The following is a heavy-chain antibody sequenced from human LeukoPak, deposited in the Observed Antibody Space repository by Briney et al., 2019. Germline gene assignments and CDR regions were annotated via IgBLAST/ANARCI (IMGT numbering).Heavy chain of an antibody. CDR2: IRIVGGHT. Sequence: GGSLRLSCAASGFTFTNYWMHWVRQAPGVGMVWDSRIRIVGGHTAYGDFGTGRFTLSRGHSKNTTCLQTNNLSGEDTAVYYCAKEIDGFDVWGQGTLVTVSS. CDR1: GFTFTNYW. CDR3: AKEIDGFDV. V-gene: IGHV3-74*01. J-gene: IGHJ3*01.